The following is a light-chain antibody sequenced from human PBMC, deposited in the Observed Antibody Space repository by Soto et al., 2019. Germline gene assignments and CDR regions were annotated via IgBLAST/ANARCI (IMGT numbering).Light chain of an antibody. J-gene: IGLJ1*01. V-gene: IGLV2-14*01. CDR1: SSDVGRYGY. CDR2: EVS. Sequence: QSALTQPASVSGSPGQSITISCTGTSSDVGRYGYVSWYQHHPGKAPKLMVSEVSHRPSGVSNRYSGSKSGNTASLTISGLQAEDEADYYCSSYSTMGTYVFGAGTKVTVL. CDR3: SSYSTMGTYV.